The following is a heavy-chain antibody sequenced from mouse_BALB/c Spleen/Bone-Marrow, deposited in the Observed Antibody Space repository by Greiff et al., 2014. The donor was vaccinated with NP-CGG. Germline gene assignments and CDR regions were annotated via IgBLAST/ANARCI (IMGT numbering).Heavy chain of an antibody. CDR3: ALNWDSAY. D-gene: IGHD4-1*02. J-gene: IGHJ3*01. V-gene: IGHV5-6*01. CDR1: GFTFSSYG. Sequence: VQLQQPGGDLVKPGGSLKLSCAASGFTFSSYGMSWVRQTPDKRLEWVATINSGGTYTYYPDSVKGRFTISRDNAKNTLYLQMSSLKSEDTAMYYCALNWDSAYWGQGTLVTVSA. CDR2: INSGGTYT.